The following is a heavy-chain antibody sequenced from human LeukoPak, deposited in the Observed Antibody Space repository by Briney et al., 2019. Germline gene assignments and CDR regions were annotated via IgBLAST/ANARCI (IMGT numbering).Heavy chain of an antibody. CDR1: GYTFTGYY. Sequence: ASVKVSCKASGYTFTGYYMHWVRQAPGQRLEWMGWINPNSGGTNYAQKFQGRVTMTRDTSISTAYMELSRLRSDDTAVYYCARSSITIFGVVKSETDYWGQGTLVTVSS. CDR3: ARSSITIFGVVKSETDY. V-gene: IGHV1-2*02. CDR2: INPNSGGT. D-gene: IGHD3-3*01. J-gene: IGHJ4*02.